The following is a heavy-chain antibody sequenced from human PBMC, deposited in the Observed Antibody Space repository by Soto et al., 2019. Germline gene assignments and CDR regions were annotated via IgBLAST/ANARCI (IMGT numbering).Heavy chain of an antibody. CDR1: GFSPSDIRLG. J-gene: IGHJ4*02. CDR2: IFANDET. V-gene: IGHV2-26*03. D-gene: IGHD1-26*01. CDR3: ERMRASGPYFDLFDN. Sequence: APTLVNPAEMLTLTGSISGFSPSDIRLGVDWSRQPAGKALEWIAHIFANDETTYSTSLKTRLSISRETSKSQVVLTMTNLDPEDTDTYYCERMRASGPYFDLFDNWAQGALVTVYS.